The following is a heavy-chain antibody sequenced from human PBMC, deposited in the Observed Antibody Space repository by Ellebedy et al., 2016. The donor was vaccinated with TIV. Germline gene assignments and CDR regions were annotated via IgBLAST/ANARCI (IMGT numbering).Heavy chain of an antibody. CDR1: GYTFTNYW. CDR2: IHPTDSDT. Sequence: PGGSLRLSCKASGYTFTNYWNGRVRQMPGNGLEWKGIIHPTDSDTRYSPSFQGQVTISADKSISTAYLQWNSLKASDTAMFYCARPSDWNDGYFHYWGQGTLVTVSS. D-gene: IGHD1-1*01. J-gene: IGHJ4*02. CDR3: ARPSDWNDGYFHY. V-gene: IGHV5-51*01.